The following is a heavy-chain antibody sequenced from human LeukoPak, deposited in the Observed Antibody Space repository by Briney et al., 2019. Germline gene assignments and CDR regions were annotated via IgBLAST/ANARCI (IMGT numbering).Heavy chain of an antibody. CDR2: IWYDGSNK. CDR1: GFTFSNYG. V-gene: IGHV3-33*06. CDR3: VKDYSGSYQYFQH. D-gene: IGHD1-26*01. J-gene: IGHJ1*01. Sequence: GGSLRLSCAASGFTFSNYGMHWVRQAPGKGLEWVALIWYDGSNKFYADSVKGRFTISRDNSRGTLYLQMSSLRAEDTAMYYCVKDYSGSYQYFQHWGQGTLVTVSA.